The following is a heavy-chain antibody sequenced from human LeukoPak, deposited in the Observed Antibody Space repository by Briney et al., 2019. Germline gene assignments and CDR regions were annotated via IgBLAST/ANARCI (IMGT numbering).Heavy chain of an antibody. V-gene: IGHV4-38-2*02. CDR3: ARDLSCTTGVCYSVWFDP. J-gene: IGHJ5*02. Sequence: PSETLSLTCTVSGYSISSGYYWGWIRQPPGKGLEWIGSIYHSGRTYYNPSLKSRVTISVDTSKNQFSLKLSSVTAADTAVYYCARDLSCTTGVCYSVWFDPWGHGTLVTVSS. CDR2: IYHSGRT. D-gene: IGHD2-8*01. CDR1: GYSISSGYY.